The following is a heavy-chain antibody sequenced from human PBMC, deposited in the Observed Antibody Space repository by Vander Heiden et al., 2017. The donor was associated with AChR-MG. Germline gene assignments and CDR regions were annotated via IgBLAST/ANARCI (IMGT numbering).Heavy chain of an antibody. J-gene: IGHJ4*02. Sequence: EVQLVESGGGLVQPGMPVRLACAAPVFTFGDYALHWVRQAPGKGLEWVSAISWDSATKGYADSVKGRFTISRDNTKNDLYLQMNRLRAEDTALYYCAVDTNKNYYGGRVDSWGQGTLVTVSS. CDR1: VFTFGDYA. CDR2: ISWDSATK. V-gene: IGHV3-9*01. D-gene: IGHD1-26*01. CDR3: AVDTNKNYYGGRVDS.